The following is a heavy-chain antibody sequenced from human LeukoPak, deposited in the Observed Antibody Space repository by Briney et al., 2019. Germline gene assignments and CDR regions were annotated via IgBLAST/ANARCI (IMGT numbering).Heavy chain of an antibody. CDR1: GYTFIGYY. D-gene: IGHD5-12*01. CDR3: ARVKWLRETDY. V-gene: IGHV1-2*06. CDR2: INPNSGGT. Sequence: ASVKVSCKASGYTFIGYYMHWVRQAPGQGLEWMGRINPNSGGTNYAQKFQGRVTMARDTSISTAYMELSRLRSDDTAVYYCARVKWLRETDYWGQGTLVTVSS. J-gene: IGHJ4*02.